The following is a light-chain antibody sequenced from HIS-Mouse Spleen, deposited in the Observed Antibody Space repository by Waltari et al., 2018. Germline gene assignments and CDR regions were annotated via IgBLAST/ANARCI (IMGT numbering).Light chain of an antibody. CDR3: XXXSNWPRFT. J-gene: IGKJ3*01. CDR2: DAS. CDR1: QSVSSY. V-gene: IGKV3-11*01. Sequence: EIVLTQSXATXXLSPXXRATLPCRARQSVSSYLPWXXQNPGQAPRLLSYDASNRXTGXXXXFXGSGSXXDXXXTIXSLEPEDFAVYXXXXXSNWPRFTFGPGTKVDIK.